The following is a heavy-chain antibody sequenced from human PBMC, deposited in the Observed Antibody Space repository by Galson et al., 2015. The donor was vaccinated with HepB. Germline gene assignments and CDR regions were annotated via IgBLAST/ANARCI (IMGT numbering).Heavy chain of an antibody. J-gene: IGHJ3*02. CDR2: TYYRSKGYN. CDR1: GDSVSSDSVA. V-gene: IGHV6-1*01. Sequence: CAISGDSVSSDSVAWNWIRQSPSRGLEWLGRTYYRSKGYNDYAPSVKSRITINPDTSKNQFSLQLNSVTPEDTAVYYCARDPGTAGYDAFDIWGQGTMVTVSS. CDR3: ARDPGTAGYDAFDI. D-gene: IGHD1-1*01.